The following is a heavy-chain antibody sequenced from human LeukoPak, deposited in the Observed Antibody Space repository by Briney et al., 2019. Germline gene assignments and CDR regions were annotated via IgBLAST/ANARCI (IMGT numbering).Heavy chain of an antibody. V-gene: IGHV3-48*01. D-gene: IGHD6-19*01. Sequence: PGGSLRLSCAASGFTFSSYSMNWVRQAPGKGLEWVSYISSSTIYYADSVKGRFTISRDNAKNSLYLQMNSLRAEDTAVYYCARSKRIAVAGTVDYWGQGTLVTVSS. J-gene: IGHJ4*02. CDR2: ISSSTI. CDR3: ARSKRIAVAGTVDY. CDR1: GFTFSSYS.